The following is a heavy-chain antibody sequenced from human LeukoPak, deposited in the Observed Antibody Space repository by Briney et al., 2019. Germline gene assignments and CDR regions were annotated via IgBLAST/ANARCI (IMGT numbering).Heavy chain of an antibody. D-gene: IGHD6-13*01. CDR3: ARGPGAAAEAPYYYMDV. V-gene: IGHV3-23*01. J-gene: IGHJ6*03. CDR2: ISGSGGST. CDR1: GFTFSSYA. Sequence: GGSLRLSCAASGFTFSSYAMSWVRQAPGKGLEWVSAISGSGGSTYYADSVKGRFTISRDNSKNTLYLQMNSLRAEDTAVYYCARGPGAAAEAPYYYMDVWGKGTTVTVSS.